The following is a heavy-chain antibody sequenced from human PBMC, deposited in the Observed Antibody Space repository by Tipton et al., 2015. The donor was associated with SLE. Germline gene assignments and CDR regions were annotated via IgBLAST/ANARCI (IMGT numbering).Heavy chain of an antibody. V-gene: IGHV4-39*01. J-gene: IGHJ4*02. CDR3: ARLFGIAAV. CDR2: IYYSGST. Sequence: TLSLTCSVSGDFFSSGAYYWGWIRQPPGKGREWIGSIYYSGSTYYNPSLKSRVTISLDTSKNQFSLKLSSVTAADTAVYYCARLFGIAAVWGQGTLVTVS. CDR1: GDFFSSGAYY. D-gene: IGHD6-13*01.